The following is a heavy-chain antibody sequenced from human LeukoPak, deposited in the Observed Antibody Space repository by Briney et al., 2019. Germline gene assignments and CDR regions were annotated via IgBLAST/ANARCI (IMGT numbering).Heavy chain of an antibody. J-gene: IGHJ6*03. CDR3: ARVSFFRWAATRPSYYYYYMDV. CDR2: IYYSGST. Sequence: SETLSLTCTVSGGSISTYYWSWIRQPPGKGLEWIGYIYYSGSTSYNPSLKSRVTISVDTSKNQFSLKLSSVTAADTAVYYCARVSFFRWAATRPSYYYYYMDVWGQGTTVTISS. V-gene: IGHV4-59*12. D-gene: IGHD2-15*01. CDR1: GGSISTYY.